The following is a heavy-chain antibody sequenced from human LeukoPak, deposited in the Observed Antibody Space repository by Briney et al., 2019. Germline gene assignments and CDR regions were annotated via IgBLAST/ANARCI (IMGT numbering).Heavy chain of an antibody. D-gene: IGHD3-10*01. V-gene: IGHV4-59*01. CDR1: GGSISSYY. J-gene: IGHJ6*03. CDR3: ARVGWFGEFYYYYYYMDV. CDR2: IYYSGST. Sequence: SETLSLTCTVSGGSISSYYWSWIRQPPGKGLEWIGYIYYSGSTNYNPSLKSRVTISVDTSKNQFSLKLSSVTAADTAVYYCARVGWFGEFYYYYYYMDVWGKGTTVTISS.